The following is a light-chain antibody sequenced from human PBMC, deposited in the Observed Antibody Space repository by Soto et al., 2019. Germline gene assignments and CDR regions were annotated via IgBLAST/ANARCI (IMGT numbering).Light chain of an antibody. V-gene: IGKV3D-15*01. J-gene: IGKJ5*01. CDR2: DSS. CDR1: QIIMREY. CDR3: QQYNNWPPRT. Sequence: EIVLTQGPGTSSLSPGERATLTCRASQIIMREYLAWDQQRFGQAPRLLVYDSSRRATGILDRFSGSGSGTEFTLTISSLQSEDFAVYYCQQYNNWPPRTFGQGTRLEIK.